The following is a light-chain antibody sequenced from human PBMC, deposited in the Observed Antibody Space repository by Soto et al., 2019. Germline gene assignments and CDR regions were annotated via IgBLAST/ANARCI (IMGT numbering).Light chain of an antibody. CDR2: RAS. Sequence: PGERATLSCRASQSVTVNLAWYQQKPGQAPRLLIYRASTRATGIPARFSGGGSGTEFTLTISSLQSEDFAVYICQQYNDWPPRWTFGQGTKVEI. J-gene: IGKJ1*01. CDR3: QQYNDWPPRWT. CDR1: QSVTVN. V-gene: IGKV3-15*01.